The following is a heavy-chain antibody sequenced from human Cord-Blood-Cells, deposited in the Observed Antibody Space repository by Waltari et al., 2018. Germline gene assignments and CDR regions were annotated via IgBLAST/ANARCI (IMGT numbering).Heavy chain of an antibody. Sequence: QLQLQESGPGLVKPSETLSLTCTVSGYSISSSSYYRGWIRQPPGKGLEWIGSIYYSGSTYYNPSLKSRVTISVDTSKNQFSLKLSSVTAADTAVYYCARHGGYFDYWGQGTLVTVSS. J-gene: IGHJ4*02. CDR3: ARHGGYFDY. CDR1: GYSISSSSYY. V-gene: IGHV4-39*07. CDR2: IYYSGST. D-gene: IGHD3-10*01.